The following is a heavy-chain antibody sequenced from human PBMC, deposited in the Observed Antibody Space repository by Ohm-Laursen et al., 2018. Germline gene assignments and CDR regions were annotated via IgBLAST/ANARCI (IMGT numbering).Heavy chain of an antibody. J-gene: IGHJ4*02. CDR3: AKVEGYAGAH. V-gene: IGHV3-9*01. CDR2: ISWNSGSI. D-gene: IGHD3-16*01. Sequence: SLRLSCAASGFTFDDYAMHWVRQAPGKGLEWVSGISWNSGSIGYADSVRGRFTISRDNTKNSLYLQMNSLRAEDTALYYCAKVEGYAGAHWGQGTLVTVSS. CDR1: GFTFDDYA.